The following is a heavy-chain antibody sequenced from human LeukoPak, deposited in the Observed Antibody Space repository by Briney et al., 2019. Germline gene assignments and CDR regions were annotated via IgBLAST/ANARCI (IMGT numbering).Heavy chain of an antibody. J-gene: IGHJ1*01. V-gene: IGHV3-30*03. Sequence: GGSLRLSCAASGFTFSNYGMHWVRQAPGKGLEWVALISNDGSTKYYGDSVKGRFTISRDNSKNTLYLQMNSLGAEDTALYYCARPYSSGWYGDFQHWGQGTLVTVSS. D-gene: IGHD6-19*01. CDR1: GFTFSNYG. CDR2: ISNDGSTK. CDR3: ARPYSSGWYGDFQH.